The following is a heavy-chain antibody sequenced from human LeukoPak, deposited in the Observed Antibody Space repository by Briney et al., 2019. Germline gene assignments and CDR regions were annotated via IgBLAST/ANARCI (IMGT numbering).Heavy chain of an antibody. Sequence: SETLSLTCTVSGGSISSGVYYWSWIRQHPGKGLEWIGYIYYSGSTYYNPSLKSRVTISVDTSKSQFSLKLSSVTAADTAVYYCARRRVDGYNYAFDYWGQGTLVTVSS. J-gene: IGHJ4*02. CDR3: ARRRVDGYNYAFDY. V-gene: IGHV4-31*03. D-gene: IGHD5-24*01. CDR2: IYYSGST. CDR1: GGSISSGVYY.